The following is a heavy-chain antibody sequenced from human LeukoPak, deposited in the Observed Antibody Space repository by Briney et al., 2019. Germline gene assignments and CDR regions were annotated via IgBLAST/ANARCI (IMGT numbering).Heavy chain of an antibody. CDR3: ARVSGSSGWYHYYYYMDV. D-gene: IGHD6-19*01. V-gene: IGHV3-20*04. Sequence: EGSLRLSCAASGFTFDDYGMSWVRQAPGKGLEWVSGINWNGGSTGYADSVKGRFTISRDNAKNSLYLQMNSLRAEDTALYYCARVSGSSGWYHYYYYMDVWGKGTTVTVSS. CDR2: INWNGGST. J-gene: IGHJ6*03. CDR1: GFTFDDYG.